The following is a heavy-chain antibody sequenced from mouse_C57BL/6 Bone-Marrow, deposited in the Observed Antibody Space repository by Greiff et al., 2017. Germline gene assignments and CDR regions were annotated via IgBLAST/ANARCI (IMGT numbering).Heavy chain of an antibody. CDR2: IYPGGGST. V-gene: IGHV1-63*01. J-gene: IGHJ3*01. CDR1: GYTFTNYW. Sequence: QVQLQQSGAELVRPGTSVKMSCKASGYTFTNYWIGWAKQRPGHGLAWIGDIYPGGGSTNYNEKFKGKDTLTGDKSSSTAYMQFSSLTSEESAIYYWAADDGRAWFADWGQGTLVNVSA. D-gene: IGHD1-1*01. CDR3: AADDGRAWFAD.